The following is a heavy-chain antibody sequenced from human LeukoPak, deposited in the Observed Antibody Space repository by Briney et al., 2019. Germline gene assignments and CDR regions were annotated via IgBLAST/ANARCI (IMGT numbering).Heavy chain of an antibody. V-gene: IGHV1-69*04. Sequence: SSVTVSCKASGGTFSSYAISWVRQAPGQGLEWMGRIIPIFGIANYAQKFQGRDTITADKSTSTAYMELSSLRSEDPAVYYCARAPPRGDGYNLYWGQGTLVTVSS. D-gene: IGHD5-24*01. CDR3: ARAPPRGDGYNLY. J-gene: IGHJ4*02. CDR1: GGTFSSYA. CDR2: IIPIFGIA.